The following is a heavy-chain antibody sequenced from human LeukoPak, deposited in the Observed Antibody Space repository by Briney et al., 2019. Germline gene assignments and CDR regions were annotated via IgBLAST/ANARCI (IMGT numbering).Heavy chain of an antibody. V-gene: IGHV3-23*01. D-gene: IGHD6-13*01. CDR2: VSGSGGST. CDR1: GFTFSSYA. CDR3: AKGIAAADRAFDY. J-gene: IGHJ4*02. Sequence: GGSLRLSCAASGFTFSSYAMSWVRQAPGKGLEWVSAVSGSGGSTYYADSVKGRFTISRDNSKNTLYLQMNSLRAEDTAVYYCAKGIAAADRAFDYWGQGTLVTVSS.